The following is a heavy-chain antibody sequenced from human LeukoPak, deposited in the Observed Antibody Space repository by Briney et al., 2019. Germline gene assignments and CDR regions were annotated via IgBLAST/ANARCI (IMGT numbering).Heavy chain of an antibody. CDR1: GYTFTSYG. D-gene: IGHD3-10*01. Sequence: ASVKVSCKASGYTFTSYGISWVRQAPGQGLEWMGWISAYNGNTNYAQKLQGRVTMTTDTSTSTAYMELRSLRSDDTAVYYCARGGYYGSGSYWGKFDYWGQGTLVTVSS. CDR3: ARGGYYGSGSYWGKFDY. CDR2: ISAYNGNT. V-gene: IGHV1-18*01. J-gene: IGHJ4*02.